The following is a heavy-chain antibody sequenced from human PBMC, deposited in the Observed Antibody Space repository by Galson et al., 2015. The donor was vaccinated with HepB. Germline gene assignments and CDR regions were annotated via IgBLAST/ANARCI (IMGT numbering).Heavy chain of an antibody. V-gene: IGHV3-15*07. CDR3: ITDYYDILTGFYDYYYMDV. J-gene: IGHJ6*03. D-gene: IGHD3-9*01. CDR1: GFTFSNAW. CDR2: IKSKTDGGTT. Sequence: SLRLSCAASGFTFSNAWMNWVRQAPGKGLEWVGRIKSKTDGGTTDYAAHVKGKFTISRDDSKNTLYLQMNSLKTEDAAVYYCITDYYDILTGFYDYYYMDVLVKGTTGSASS.